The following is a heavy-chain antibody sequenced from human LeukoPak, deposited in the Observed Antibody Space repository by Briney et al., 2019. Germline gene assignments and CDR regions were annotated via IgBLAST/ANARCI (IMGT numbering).Heavy chain of an antibody. Sequence: GGSLRLSCAASGLTVSKNYMSWVRQAPGKGLESVSVIYSGGSTYYADSVKGRFTISRDNSKNTVYLQMNSLRVEDTAVYYCAKDDTSGWYDYWGQGTLVTVSP. J-gene: IGHJ4*02. CDR1: GLTVSKNY. CDR3: AKDDTSGWYDY. D-gene: IGHD6-19*01. V-gene: IGHV3-53*01. CDR2: IYSGGST.